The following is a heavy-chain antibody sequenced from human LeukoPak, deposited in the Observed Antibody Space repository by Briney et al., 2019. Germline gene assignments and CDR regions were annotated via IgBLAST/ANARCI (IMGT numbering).Heavy chain of an antibody. CDR3: ARDLWFGELII. J-gene: IGHJ3*02. CDR1: GGSISSYY. CDR2: IYYSGST. Sequence: SETLSLTCTVSGGSISSYYGSGIRQPPGKGLEWIGYIYYSGSTNYNPSLKSRVTISVDTSKNQFPLKLSSVTAADTAVYYCARDLWFGELIIWGQGTMVTVSS. V-gene: IGHV4-59*01. D-gene: IGHD3-10*01.